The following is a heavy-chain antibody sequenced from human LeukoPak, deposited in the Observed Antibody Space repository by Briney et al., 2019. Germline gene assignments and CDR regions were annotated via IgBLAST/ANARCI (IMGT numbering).Heavy chain of an antibody. D-gene: IGHD1-26*01. CDR2: IYSGGGT. V-gene: IGHV3-66*01. J-gene: IGHJ5*01. Sequence: SGGSLRLSCAASGFTVSSSYMSWVRQAPGKGLEWVSIIYSGGGTYYADSVKDRFTISRDNSKNTLYLQMSSLRAEDTAMYYCAKNTGTYDGLIDSWGQGTLVTVSS. CDR3: AKNTGTYDGLIDS. CDR1: GFTVSSSY.